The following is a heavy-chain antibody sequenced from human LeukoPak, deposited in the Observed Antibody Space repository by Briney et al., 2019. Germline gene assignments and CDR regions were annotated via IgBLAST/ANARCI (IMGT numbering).Heavy chain of an antibody. J-gene: IGHJ4*02. CDR3: ARDGGNYSPQDY. V-gene: IGHV3-74*01. D-gene: IGHD1-26*01. Sequence: GGSLRLSCAASGFTFSNYWMHWVRHAPGKGLVWVSCINGDGSMPTYADSVKGRFTISRDNAKNTLSLQMNSLRAGDTGVYYCARDGGNYSPQDYWGQGTLVTVSS. CDR1: GFTFSNYW. CDR2: INGDGSMP.